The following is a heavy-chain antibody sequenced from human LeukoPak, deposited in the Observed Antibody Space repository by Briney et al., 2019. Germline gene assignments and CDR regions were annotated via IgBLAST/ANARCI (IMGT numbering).Heavy chain of an antibody. J-gene: IGHJ4*02. CDR2: SIPIFGTA. CDR1: GCSFISYA. D-gene: IGHD5-12*01. V-gene: IGHV1-69*13. Sequence: SVRVSCKASGCSFISYAIRGVRQAPGQGLEWMGGSIPIFGTANYAQKFQGRVTITADESTSTTYMELSSLRSEDTAVYYCARLVIYSGYDSGVRSGWYYFDYWGQGTLVTVSS. CDR3: ARLVIYSGYDSGVRSGWYYFDY.